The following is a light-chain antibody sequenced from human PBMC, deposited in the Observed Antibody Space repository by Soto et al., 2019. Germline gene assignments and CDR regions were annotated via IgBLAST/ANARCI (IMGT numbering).Light chain of an antibody. Sequence: QSVLTQPPSVSAAPGQKVTISCSGSSSNIGNNYVSWYQQFPGTAPKLLMYDNNQRPSVIPDRFSGSKSGTSATLGITGLQTGDEADYYCGTWDSSLSAVVFGGGTKLNVL. V-gene: IGLV1-51*01. CDR2: DNN. CDR1: SSNIGNNY. J-gene: IGLJ2*01. CDR3: GTWDSSLSAVV.